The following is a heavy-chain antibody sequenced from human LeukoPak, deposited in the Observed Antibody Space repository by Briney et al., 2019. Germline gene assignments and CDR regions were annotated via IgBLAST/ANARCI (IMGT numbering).Heavy chain of an antibody. V-gene: IGHV5-51*01. Sequence: GESLKISCKGSGYSFTSYWIGWVRQMPGKGLEWMGIIYPGDSDTRYSPSFQGQVTISTDKSISTAYLQWSSLKASDTAMYYCATAGLLWSDGMDVWGQGTTVTVSS. CDR3: ATAGLLWSDGMDV. J-gene: IGHJ6*02. CDR2: IYPGDSDT. D-gene: IGHD3-10*02. CDR1: GYSFTSYW.